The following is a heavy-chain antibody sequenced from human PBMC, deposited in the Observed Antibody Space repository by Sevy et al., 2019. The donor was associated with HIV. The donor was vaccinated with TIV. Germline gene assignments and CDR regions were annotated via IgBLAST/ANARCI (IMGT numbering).Heavy chain of an antibody. CDR3: ARDLEGVPDIVVVVAATQDY. J-gene: IGHJ4*02. CDR2: ISYVGSNK. Sequence: GGSLRLSCTASGFTFSSYAMHWVRQAPGKGLEWVAVISYVGSNKYYADSVKGRFTISRDNSKNTLYLQMNSLRAEDTAVYYCARDLEGVPDIVVVVAATQDYWGQGTLVTVSS. D-gene: IGHD2-15*01. CDR1: GFTFSSYA. V-gene: IGHV3-30-3*01.